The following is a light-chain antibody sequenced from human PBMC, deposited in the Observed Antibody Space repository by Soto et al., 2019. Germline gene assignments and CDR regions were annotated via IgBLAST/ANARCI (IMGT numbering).Light chain of an antibody. CDR2: SNN. V-gene: IGLV1-44*01. CDR1: SSNIGSNT. CDR3: AAWDDSLNGVV. Sequence: QSVLTQPPSASGTPGQRVTISCSGSSSNIGSNTVNWYQQLTVTAPKLLIYSNNQRPSGVPDRFSGSKSGTSASLAISGLQSEDEADYYCAAWDDSLNGVVFGGGTKLTVL. J-gene: IGLJ2*01.